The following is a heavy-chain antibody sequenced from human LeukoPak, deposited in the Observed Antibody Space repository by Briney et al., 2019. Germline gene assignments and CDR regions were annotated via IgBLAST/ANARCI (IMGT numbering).Heavy chain of an antibody. CDR3: ARQGGLDGYSYGPNWFDP. V-gene: IGHV4-59*08. J-gene: IGHJ5*02. D-gene: IGHD5-18*01. Sequence: SETLSLTCTVSGGSISSYYWSWIRQPPGKGLEWIGYIYYSGSTNYNPSLKSRVTISVDTSKNQFSLKLSSVTAADTAVYYCARQGGLDGYSYGPNWFDPWGQGTLVTVSS. CDR1: GGSISSYY. CDR2: IYYSGST.